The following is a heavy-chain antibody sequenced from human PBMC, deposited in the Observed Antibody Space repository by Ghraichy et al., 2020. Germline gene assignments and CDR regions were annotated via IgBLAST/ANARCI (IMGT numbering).Heavy chain of an antibody. CDR2: ISYSGST. CDR1: GDSISSYY. Sequence: SETLSLTCAVSGDSISSYYWSWIRQSPGKGLEWIGFISYSGSTTYNPSLKSRVTMSVETSKNQFSLKETSVTAADTAVYYCARMGGCIAATGTEYFDHWGQGTVVSVSS. D-gene: IGHD6-13*01. V-gene: IGHV4-59*01. J-gene: IGHJ4*02. CDR3: ARMGGCIAATGTEYFDH.